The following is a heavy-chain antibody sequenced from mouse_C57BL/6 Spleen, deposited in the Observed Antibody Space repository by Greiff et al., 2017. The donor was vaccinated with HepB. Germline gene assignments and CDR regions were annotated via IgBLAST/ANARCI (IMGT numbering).Heavy chain of an antibody. Sequence: VQLKESGPVLVKPGASVKMSCKASGYTFTDYYMNWVKQSHGKSLEWIGVINPYNGGTSYNQKFKGKATLTVDKSSSTAYMELNSLTSEDSAVYYCARSNYGSRALYAMDYWGQGTSVTVSS. CDR1: GYTFTDYY. CDR2: INPYNGGT. CDR3: ARSNYGSRALYAMDY. J-gene: IGHJ4*01. V-gene: IGHV1-19*01. D-gene: IGHD1-1*01.